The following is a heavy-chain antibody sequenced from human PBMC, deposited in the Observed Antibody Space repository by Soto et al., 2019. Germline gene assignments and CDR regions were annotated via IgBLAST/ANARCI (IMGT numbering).Heavy chain of an antibody. J-gene: IGHJ4*02. Sequence: GESLKISCKGSGYSFSSYWIGWVRQMPGKGLEWMGFIYPGDSETRYSPSFQGQVTISVDKSTSTAYLQWSSLKASDTAIYYCARDYDYALDYWGQGTLVTVSS. D-gene: IGHD3-16*01. V-gene: IGHV5-51*01. CDR3: ARDYDYALDY. CDR1: GYSFSSYW. CDR2: IYPGDSET.